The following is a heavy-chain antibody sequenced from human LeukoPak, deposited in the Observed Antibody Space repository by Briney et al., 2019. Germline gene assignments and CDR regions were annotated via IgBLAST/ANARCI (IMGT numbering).Heavy chain of an antibody. CDR1: GGSISSSSYY. J-gene: IGHJ4*02. D-gene: IGHD6-13*01. Sequence: SETLSLTCTVSGGSISSSSYYWGWIRQPPGKGLEWIGSIYYSGSTYYNPSLKSRVTISVDTSKNQFSLKLSSVTAADTAVYYCSWGFLLGFDYWGQGTLVTVSS. CDR3: SWGFLLGFDY. CDR2: IYYSGST. V-gene: IGHV4-39*07.